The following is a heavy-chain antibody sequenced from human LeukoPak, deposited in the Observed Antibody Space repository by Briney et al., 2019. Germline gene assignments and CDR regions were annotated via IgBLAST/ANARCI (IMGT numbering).Heavy chain of an antibody. V-gene: IGHV1-18*01. CDR1: GYTFTSYG. J-gene: IGHJ4*02. CDR3: ARAPTTYNNAWGGY. Sequence: ASVKVSCKASGYTFTSYGITWMRQAPGQGLEWMGWIRGSNGDTNYAQKLQGRVTMTTDTSTSTAYMELRGLRSDDTAVYYCARAPTTYNNAWGGYWGQGTLVAVSS. D-gene: IGHD6-19*01. CDR2: IRGSNGDT.